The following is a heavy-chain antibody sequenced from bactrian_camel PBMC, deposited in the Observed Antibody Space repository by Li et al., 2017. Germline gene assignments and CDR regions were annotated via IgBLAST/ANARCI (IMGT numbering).Heavy chain of an antibody. Sequence: HVQLVESGGGSAQAGGSLVLSCAPSGSIADAYCVGWFRQAPGKEREGVAVICSGGGTYYPDSVKGRSTISRDSAQNTLYLQFNSLKTEDTAMYYCAANFGPYCSGPYLARRANFEGQGTQVTVS. V-gene: IGHV3S63*01. CDR1: GSIADAYC. CDR2: VICSGGGT. J-gene: IGHJ4*01. D-gene: IGHD2*01.